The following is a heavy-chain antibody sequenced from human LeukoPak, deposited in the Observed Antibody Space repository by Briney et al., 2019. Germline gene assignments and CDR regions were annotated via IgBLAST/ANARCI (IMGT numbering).Heavy chain of an antibody. Sequence: AASVKVSCKASGYTFTSYDINRVRQATGQGLEWMGWLNPNSGNTGYAQKFQGRITMTRDTSISTAYMELSSLRSEDTAVYYCARGPPEHPQGYWGQGTLVTVSS. D-gene: IGHD1-14*01. CDR2: LNPNSGNT. J-gene: IGHJ4*02. V-gene: IGHV1-8*01. CDR1: GYTFTSYD. CDR3: ARGPPEHPQGY.